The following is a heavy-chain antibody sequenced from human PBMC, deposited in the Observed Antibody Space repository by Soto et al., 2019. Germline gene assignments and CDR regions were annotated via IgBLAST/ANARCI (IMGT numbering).Heavy chain of an antibody. CDR2: ISGSGGST. D-gene: IGHD1-26*01. Sequence: GGSLRLSCAASGFTFSSYAMSWVRQAPGKGLEWVSAISGSGGSTYYADSVKGRFTISRDNSKNTLYLQMNSLRAEDTAVYYCAKDPGVNLIVGATHFDYWGQGTLVTVSS. CDR3: AKDPGVNLIVGATHFDY. CDR1: GFTFSSYA. V-gene: IGHV3-23*01. J-gene: IGHJ4*02.